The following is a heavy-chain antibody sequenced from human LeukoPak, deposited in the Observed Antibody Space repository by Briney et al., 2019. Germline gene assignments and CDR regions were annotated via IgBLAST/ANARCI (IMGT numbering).Heavy chain of an antibody. D-gene: IGHD6-13*01. V-gene: IGHV3-21*01. CDR1: GFTFSSYS. Sequence: PGGSLRLPCAASGFTFSSYSMNWVRQAPGEGLEWVSSISSSSTYIYYADSLKGRFTISRDNAKNSLYLQMNSLRADDTAVYYCVRYVAAAGLDYWGQGTLVTVSS. CDR3: VRYVAAAGLDY. J-gene: IGHJ4*02. CDR2: ISSSSTYI.